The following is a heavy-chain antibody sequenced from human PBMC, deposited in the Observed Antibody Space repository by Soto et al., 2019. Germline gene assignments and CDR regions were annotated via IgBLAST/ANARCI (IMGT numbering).Heavy chain of an antibody. CDR3: ARDLGYSYGSRTYGMDV. V-gene: IGHV1-69*13. CDR2: IIPIFGTA. CDR1: GGTFSSYA. J-gene: IGHJ6*02. D-gene: IGHD5-18*01. Sequence: GASVKVSCKASGGTFSSYAISWVRQAPGQGLEWMGGIIPIFGTANYAQKFQGRATITADESTSTAYMELSSLRSEDTAVYYCARDLGYSYGSRTYGMDVWGQGTTVTVSS.